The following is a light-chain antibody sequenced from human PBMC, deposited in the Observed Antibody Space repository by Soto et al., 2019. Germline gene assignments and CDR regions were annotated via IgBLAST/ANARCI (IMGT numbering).Light chain of an antibody. J-gene: IGKJ5*01. CDR3: QQYNHWSSIT. CDR2: GAS. CDR1: QYISNH. V-gene: IGKV3-15*01. Sequence: EIAMTQSPATLSVSLGERATHSCRASQYISNHLAWYQQRPGQAPSLLIYGASTRATGVPARFSGSGSGTDFLLSISGLQSEDSAVYYCQQYNHWSSITFGQGTRLEIK.